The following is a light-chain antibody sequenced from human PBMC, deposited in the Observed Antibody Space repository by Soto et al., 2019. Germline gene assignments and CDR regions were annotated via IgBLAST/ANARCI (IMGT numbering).Light chain of an antibody. CDR1: RSVSSN. J-gene: IGKJ1*01. V-gene: IGKV3-20*01. Sequence: EIVMTQSPATLSVSPGERATLSCRARRSVSSNLAWYQQKPGQAPRLLIYGASSRATGIPDRFSGSGSGTDFTLTISRLEPEDFAVYYCQQYGSSPWTFGQGTTVDI. CDR2: GAS. CDR3: QQYGSSPWT.